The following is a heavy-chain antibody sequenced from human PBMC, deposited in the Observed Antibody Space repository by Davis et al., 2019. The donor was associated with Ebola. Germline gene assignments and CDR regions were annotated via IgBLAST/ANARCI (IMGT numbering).Heavy chain of an antibody. CDR1: GGSISSNSYY. CDR2: IYYSGST. D-gene: IGHD3-3*01. J-gene: IGHJ5*02. V-gene: IGHV4-39*01. CDR3: ARHRGGGYDFWSGYYTGLLGWFDP. Sequence: SETLSLTCTVSGGSISSNSYYWGWIRQPPGKGLEWIGSIYYSGSTYYNPSLKSRVTISVDTSKNQFSLKLSSVTAADTAVYYCARHRGGGYDFWSGYYTGLLGWFDPWGQGTLVTVSS.